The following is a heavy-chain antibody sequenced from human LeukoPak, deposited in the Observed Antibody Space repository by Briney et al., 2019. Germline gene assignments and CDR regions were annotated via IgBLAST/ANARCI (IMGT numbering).Heavy chain of an antibody. Sequence: SEKVSCKAPGCTFSSYTISWVRQAPGQGLEWMGRIIPILGIANYAQKFQGRVTITAKQSTGTAYMELTSLRSEDTAVYYCARCAGDSCGYRDALDIWGEGTMVTVSS. D-gene: IGHD3-22*01. CDR3: ARCAGDSCGYRDALDI. V-gene: IGHV1-69*02. CDR1: GCTFSSYT. J-gene: IGHJ3*02. CDR2: IIPILGIA.